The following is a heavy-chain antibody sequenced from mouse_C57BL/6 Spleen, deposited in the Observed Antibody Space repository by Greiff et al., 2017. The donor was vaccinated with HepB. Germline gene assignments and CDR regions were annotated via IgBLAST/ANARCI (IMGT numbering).Heavy chain of an antibody. CDR3: ARGGYYYGSRGNYFDY. Sequence: EVKLMESGGGLVKPGGSLKLSCAASGFTFSDYGMHWVRQAPEKGLEWVAYISSGSSTIYYADTVKGRFTISRDNAKNTLFLQMTSLRSEDTAMYYCARGGYYYGSRGNYFDYWGQGTTLTVSS. J-gene: IGHJ2*01. V-gene: IGHV5-17*01. D-gene: IGHD1-1*01. CDR1: GFTFSDYG. CDR2: ISSGSSTI.